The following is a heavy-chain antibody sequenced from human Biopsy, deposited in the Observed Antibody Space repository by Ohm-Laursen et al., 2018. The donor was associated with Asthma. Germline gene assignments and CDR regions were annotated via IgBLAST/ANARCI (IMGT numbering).Heavy chain of an antibody. CDR2: VNTGNDDT. CDR1: GYNFISFA. CDR3: ARTYYDFLTGQVKDVFGV. J-gene: IGHJ3*01. D-gene: IGHD3-9*01. V-gene: IGHV1-3*04. Sequence: ASVKVSCNASGYNFISFAIHWVRQAPGQRLEWMGWVNTGNDDTKYSQKFQGRVTITRDTSASTAYMELRSLRSEDTATYYCARTYYDFLTGQVKDVFGVWGQGTMVTVSS.